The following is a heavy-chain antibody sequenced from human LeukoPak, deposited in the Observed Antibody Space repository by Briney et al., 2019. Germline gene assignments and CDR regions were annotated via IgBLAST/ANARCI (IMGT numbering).Heavy chain of an antibody. CDR2: INWNGGST. J-gene: IGHJ5*02. CDR1: GFTFDDYG. CDR3: ARDPEDIVVVPAAIPGSWFDP. D-gene: IGHD2-2*02. V-gene: IGHV3-20*04. Sequence: GGSLRLSCAASGFTFDDYGMSWVRQAPGKGLEWVSGINWNGGSTSYADSVKGRFTISRDNAKNSLYLQMNSLRAEDTALYYCARDPEDIVVVPAAIPGSWFDPWGQGTLVTVSS.